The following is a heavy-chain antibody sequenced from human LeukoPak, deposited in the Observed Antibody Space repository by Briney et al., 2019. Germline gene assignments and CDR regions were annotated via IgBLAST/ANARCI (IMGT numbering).Heavy chain of an antibody. CDR1: GGSISSYY. D-gene: IGHD6-13*01. CDR2: IYYSGST. Sequence: PSETLSLTCTVSGGSISSYYWSWIRQPPGKGLEWIWYIYYSGSTNYNPSLKSRVTISVDTSKNQFSLKLSSVTAADTAVYYCARETAAGTIDYWGQGTLVTVSS. J-gene: IGHJ4*02. CDR3: ARETAAGTIDY. V-gene: IGHV4-59*01.